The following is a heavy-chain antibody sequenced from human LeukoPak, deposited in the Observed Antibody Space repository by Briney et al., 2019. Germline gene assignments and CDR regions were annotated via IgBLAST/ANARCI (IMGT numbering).Heavy chain of an antibody. Sequence: GKSLKISCKASGHSFTNHWIGWVRQMPGIGLEWVGIINFGDSETLYSPSFQGQVAISLDKSISTTYLQWRSLKASDTATYYCATWPYAGSPNWYDPWGQGTLVTVSS. CDR3: ATWPYAGSPNWYDP. CDR2: INFGDSET. D-gene: IGHD1-26*01. J-gene: IGHJ5*02. V-gene: IGHV5-51*01. CDR1: GHSFTNHW.